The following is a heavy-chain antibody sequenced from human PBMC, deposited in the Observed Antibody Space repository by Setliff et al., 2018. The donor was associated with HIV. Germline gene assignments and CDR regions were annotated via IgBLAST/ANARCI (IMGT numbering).Heavy chain of an antibody. D-gene: IGHD3-10*01. CDR1: GYNFTGHY. CDR2: VNPGSGDA. J-gene: IGHJ6*02. V-gene: IGHV1-2*02. CDR3: ARSFGLSLSGKYYYYYGMDI. Sequence: ASVKVSCKASGYNFTGHYLHCVRQAPGQGLEWLGWVNPGSGDAIYAQNCQGRVTMTRDTYINADYMELRGLRSDDKAVYYCARSFGLSLSGKYYYYYGMDIWGQGTKVTVS.